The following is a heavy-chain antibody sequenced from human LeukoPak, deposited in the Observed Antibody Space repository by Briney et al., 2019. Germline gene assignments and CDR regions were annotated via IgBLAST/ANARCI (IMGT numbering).Heavy chain of an antibody. CDR1: GGSISSYY. J-gene: IGHJ6*03. D-gene: IGHD3-10*01. V-gene: IGHV4-59*01. CDR2: IYYSGST. CDR3: ARAGVFYYGSGRYYYYYMDV. Sequence: SETLSLTCTVSGGSISSYYWSWIRQPPGKGLEWIGYIYYSGSTNYNPSLKSRVTISVDTSKNQFSLKLSSVTAADTAVYYCARAGVFYYGSGRYYYYYMDVWGKGTTVTISS.